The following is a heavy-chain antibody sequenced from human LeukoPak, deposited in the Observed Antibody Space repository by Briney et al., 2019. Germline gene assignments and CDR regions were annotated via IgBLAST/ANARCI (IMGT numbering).Heavy chain of an antibody. CDR1: GESFCGFQ. J-gene: IGHJ4*02. CDR2: INHSGSI. Sequence: SETLSLTYAVYGESFCGFQWSWIRQSPGKGLEWIGEINHSGSINYNPSLKSRVTISVDTSKNLFSLKLRSVTAADTAVYYCARSCTTTTCYAGSIDYWGQGTLVTVSS. D-gene: IGHD2-2*01. CDR3: ARSCTTTTCYAGSIDY. V-gene: IGHV4-34*01.